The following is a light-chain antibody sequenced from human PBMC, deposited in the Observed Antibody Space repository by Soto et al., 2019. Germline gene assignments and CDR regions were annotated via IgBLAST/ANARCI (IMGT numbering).Light chain of an antibody. J-gene: IGLJ2*01. CDR1: SANIGNNY. Sequence: QSVLTQPPSVSAAPGQKVTISCSGSSANIGNNYVSWYQQLPGTAPKLVIYDSDNRPSEIPDRFSASKSGNSATLDITGLQTGDEADYYCGAWDSSLSVVVFGGGTKLTVL. V-gene: IGLV1-51*01. CDR3: GAWDSSLSVVV. CDR2: DSD.